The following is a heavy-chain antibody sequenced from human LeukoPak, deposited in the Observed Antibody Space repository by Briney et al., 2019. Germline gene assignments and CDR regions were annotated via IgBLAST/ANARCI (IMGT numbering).Heavy chain of an antibody. J-gene: IGHJ4*02. D-gene: IGHD2-8*01. V-gene: IGHV4-34*01. CDR2: INHSGST. CDR1: GGSFSGYY. CDR3: ARGGIVLMVYAMRFDY. Sequence: SETLSLTCAVYGGSFSGYYWSWIRQPPGKGLEWTGEINHSGSTNYNPSLKSRVTISVDTSKNQFSLKLSSVTAADTAVYYCARGGIVLMVYAMRFDYWGQGTLVTVSS.